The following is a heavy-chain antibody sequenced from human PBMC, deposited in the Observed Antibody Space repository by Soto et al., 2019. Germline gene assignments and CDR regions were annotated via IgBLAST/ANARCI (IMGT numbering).Heavy chain of an antibody. CDR1: GGSFSGYY. CDR2: INHSGST. J-gene: IGHJ3*02. CDR3: ARGKLCAFDI. V-gene: IGHV4-34*01. D-gene: IGHD2-15*01. Sequence: PSETLSLTCAVYGGSFSGYYWSWIRQPPGKGLEWIGEINHSGSTNYNPSLKSRVTISVDTSKNQFSLKLSSVTAADTAVYYCARGKLCAFDIWAQGTMVTVSS.